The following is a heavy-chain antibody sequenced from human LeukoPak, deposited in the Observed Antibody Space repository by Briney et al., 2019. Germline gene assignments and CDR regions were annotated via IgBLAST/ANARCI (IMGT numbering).Heavy chain of an antibody. Sequence: GESLRLSCAASGFTFTTYWMSWVRQLPGKGLEWVANINQDGTEKYYVDSVKGRFTISRDNAKNSLYLQMNSLRAEDTAVYYCARDKIVGATYFDYWGQGTLVTVSS. CDR2: INQDGTEK. CDR1: GFTFTTYW. CDR3: ARDKIVGATYFDY. V-gene: IGHV3-7*01. J-gene: IGHJ4*02. D-gene: IGHD1-26*01.